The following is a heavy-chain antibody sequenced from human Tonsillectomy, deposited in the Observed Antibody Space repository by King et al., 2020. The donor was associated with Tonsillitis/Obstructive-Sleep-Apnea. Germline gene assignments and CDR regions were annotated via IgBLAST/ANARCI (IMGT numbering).Heavy chain of an antibody. CDR3: ARAGDYLDYYYDMDV. V-gene: IGHV3-30*10. J-gene: IGHJ6*03. Sequence: VQLVESGGGVVQPGRSLRLSCAASGFTFSNYAIHWVRQAPGKGLEWVAVISYDGSNKYYTDSVKGRFTISRDNSKNTLYLQMNSLRAEDTAVYYCARAGDYLDYYYDMDVWGKGTTVTVSS. CDR1: GFTFSNYA. D-gene: IGHD4-17*01. CDR2: ISYDGSNK.